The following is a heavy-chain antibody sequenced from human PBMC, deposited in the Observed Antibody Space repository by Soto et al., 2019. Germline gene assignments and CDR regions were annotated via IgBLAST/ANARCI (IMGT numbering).Heavy chain of an antibody. V-gene: IGHV2-5*01. CDR3: THFTGYEQFEY. CDR2: IYWNDDK. CDR1: SFSLSSSGVG. J-gene: IGHJ4*02. Sequence: SGPTLVNPTQTLTLTCTFSSFSLSSSGVGVGWIRQPPGKALEWLALIYWNDDKRYSPSLKSRLTITKDTSKNQVVLTMSNMDPVDTATYYCTHFTGYEQFEYWGQGTLVTVSS. D-gene: IGHD5-12*01.